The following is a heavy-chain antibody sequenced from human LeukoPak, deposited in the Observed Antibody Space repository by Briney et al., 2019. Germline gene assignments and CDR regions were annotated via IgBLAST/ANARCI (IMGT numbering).Heavy chain of an antibody. CDR2: MNIDGSEK. CDR1: GFTFSSYW. CDR3: ARDPVEWELLLDY. J-gene: IGHJ4*02. V-gene: IGHV3-7*01. D-gene: IGHD1-26*01. Sequence: GGSLRLSCAASGFTFSSYWMGWVRQAPGKRLEWVANMNIDGSEKYYADSAKGRFTISRDNARNSVYLQMNSLGVEDTAVYYCARDPVEWELLLDYWGQGTLVTVST.